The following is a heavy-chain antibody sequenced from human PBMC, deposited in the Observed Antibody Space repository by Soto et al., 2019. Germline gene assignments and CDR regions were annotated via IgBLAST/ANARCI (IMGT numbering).Heavy chain of an antibody. J-gene: IGHJ6*03. Sequence: GGSLRLSCAASGFTFSSYAMHWVRQAPGKGLEYVSAISSNGGSTYYANSVKGRFTISRDNSKNTLYLQMGSLRAEDMAVYYCARATGWGYYYMDVWCQGNTVTVS. V-gene: IGHV3-64*01. D-gene: IGHD1-1*01. CDR3: ARATGWGYYYMDV. CDR2: ISSNGGST. CDR1: GFTFSSYA.